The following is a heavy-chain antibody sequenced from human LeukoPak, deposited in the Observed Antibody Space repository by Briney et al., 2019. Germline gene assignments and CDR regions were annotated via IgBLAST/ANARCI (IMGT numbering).Heavy chain of an antibody. CDR1: GYTFTSYG. J-gene: IGHJ4*02. Sequence: GASVKVSCKASGYTFTSYGISWVRQAPGQGLEWMGWISAYNGNTNYAQKLQGRVTMTTDTSTCTAYMELRSLRSDDTAVYYCARGVLDSSGWYGDFDYWGQGTLVTVSS. CDR3: ARGVLDSSGWYGDFDY. D-gene: IGHD6-19*01. V-gene: IGHV1-18*01. CDR2: ISAYNGNT.